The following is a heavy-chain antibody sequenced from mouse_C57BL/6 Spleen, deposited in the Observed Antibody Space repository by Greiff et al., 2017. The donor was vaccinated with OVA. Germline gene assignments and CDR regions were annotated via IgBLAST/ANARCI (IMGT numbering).Heavy chain of an antibody. J-gene: IGHJ2*01. D-gene: IGHD2-4*01. CDR1: GYNFTSYW. Sequence: VQLQQPGAELVMPGASVKLSCKASGYNFTSYWMHWVKQRPGQGLEWIGEIDPSDSYTNYNQKFKGKSTLTVDKSSSTAYMQLSSLTSEDSAVYYCARSVGYYDYDRYFDYWGQGTTLTVSS. V-gene: IGHV1-69*01. CDR2: IDPSDSYT. CDR3: ARSVGYYDYDRYFDY.